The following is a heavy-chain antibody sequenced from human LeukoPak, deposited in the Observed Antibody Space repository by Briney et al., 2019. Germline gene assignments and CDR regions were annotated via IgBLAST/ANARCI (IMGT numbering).Heavy chain of an antibody. V-gene: IGHV4-30-4*01. CDR1: GGSISSGHYF. D-gene: IGHD2-8*01. CDR2: IYYSGSS. CDR3: ARSGYCVNGVCYPDPFFDY. J-gene: IGHJ4*02. Sequence: SETLSLTCTVSGGSISSGHYFGNWIRQPPGKGLEWIGSIYYSGSSQYNPSLRSRVTLLVDRSKNQFSLKLTSVTAADTAVYYCARSGYCVNGVCYPDPFFDYWGQGTLVTVSS.